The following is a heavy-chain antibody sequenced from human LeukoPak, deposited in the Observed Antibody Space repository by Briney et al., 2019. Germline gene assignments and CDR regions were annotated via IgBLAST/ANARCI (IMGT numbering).Heavy chain of an antibody. CDR2: ISSTSTFI. CDR1: GFTFSSYN. CDR3: ARDPPSFQH. Sequence: GGSLRLSCAASGFTFSSYNMNWVRQVPGKGLEWVSSISSTSTFIFYADSVKGRFTISRDNAKNSLYLQMNNLRTEDTALYYCARDPPSFQHWGQGTLVTVSS. V-gene: IGHV3-21*01. J-gene: IGHJ1*01.